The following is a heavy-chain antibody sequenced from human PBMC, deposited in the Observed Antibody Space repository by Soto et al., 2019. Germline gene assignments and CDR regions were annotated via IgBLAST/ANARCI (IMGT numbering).Heavy chain of an antibody. V-gene: IGHV4-39*01. CDR1: GGSISSSSYY. Sequence: SETLSLTCTVSGGSISSSSYYWGWIRQPPGKGLEWIGSIYYSGSTYYNPSPKSRVTISVDTSKNQFSLKLSSVTAADTAVYYCARPPVVVPAAKVYAFDIWGQGTMVTVSS. D-gene: IGHD2-2*01. CDR2: IYYSGST. CDR3: ARPPVVVPAAKVYAFDI. J-gene: IGHJ3*02.